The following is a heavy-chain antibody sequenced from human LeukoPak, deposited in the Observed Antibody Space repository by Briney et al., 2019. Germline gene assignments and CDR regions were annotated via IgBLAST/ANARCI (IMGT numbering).Heavy chain of an antibody. Sequence: EPGGSLRLCCAASSFTFSAYVMCLVRQAPGKVQELVSSISGSAISTYYADSVKGRFTISRDNSRNTLYLQMNGLRADDTAIYYCARVETAAGPGRSFYYYYMDAWGKGTTVTVSS. J-gene: IGHJ6*03. D-gene: IGHD6-13*01. V-gene: IGHV3-23*01. CDR3: ARVETAAGPGRSFYYYYMDA. CDR2: ISGSAIST. CDR1: SFTFSAYV.